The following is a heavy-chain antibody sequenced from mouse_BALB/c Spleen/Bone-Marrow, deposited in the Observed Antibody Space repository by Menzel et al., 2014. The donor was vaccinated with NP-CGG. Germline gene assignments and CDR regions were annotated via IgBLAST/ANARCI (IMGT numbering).Heavy chain of an antibody. Sequence: QVQLQQSGAELARPGASVKMSCKAPGYTFTSYTMHWVKQRPGQGLEWIGYINPSSGYTNYNQKFKDKAILTADKSSSTAYMQLSSLTSEDSAVYYCARESLYGSNYYWGQGTTLTVSS. V-gene: IGHV1-4*01. D-gene: IGHD1-1*01. CDR1: GYTFTSYT. CDR3: ARESLYGSNYY. CDR2: INPSSGYT. J-gene: IGHJ2*01.